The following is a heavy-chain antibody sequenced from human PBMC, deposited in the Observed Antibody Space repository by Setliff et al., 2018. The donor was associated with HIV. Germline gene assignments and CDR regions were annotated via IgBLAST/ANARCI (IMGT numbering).Heavy chain of an antibody. CDR1: GFTFSTFA. CDR3: TTTSHGYSTGWGPDY. V-gene: IGHV3-30*01. CDR2: ISYDGSRT. D-gene: IGHD6-19*01. J-gene: IGHJ4*02. Sequence: PGGSLRLSCVASGFTFSTFAMHWVRHAPGKGLEWVSVISYDGSRTFYADSVKGRFTISSDNSKNTLYLQDNSLRPEDTAVYYCTTTSHGYSTGWGPDYWRQGTLVTVSS.